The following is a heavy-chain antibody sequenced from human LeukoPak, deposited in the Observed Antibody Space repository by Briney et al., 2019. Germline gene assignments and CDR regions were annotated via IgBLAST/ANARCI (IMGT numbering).Heavy chain of an antibody. D-gene: IGHD6-19*01. V-gene: IGHV3-30*04. CDR3: ARGSSTGWYHPFDI. Sequence: PGGSLRLSCAAPGFTFSSYAMHWVRQAPGTGLEWVAVMSYDGSNEYYADSVKGRFTISRDNSKNTLYLQMNSLRAEDTAVYYCARGSSTGWYHPFDIWGQGTMVTVSS. CDR2: MSYDGSNE. CDR1: GFTFSSYA. J-gene: IGHJ3*02.